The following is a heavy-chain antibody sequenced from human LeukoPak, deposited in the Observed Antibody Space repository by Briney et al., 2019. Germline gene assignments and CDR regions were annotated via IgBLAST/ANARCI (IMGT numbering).Heavy chain of an antibody. Sequence: GGSLRLSCAASGFTLGDNYMSWVRQAPGKGLEWVSLIYSAGDTFYSDSVRGRFTISRDNSKNTLYLQMNSLRAEDTAFYYCARDSSSFPNYFDLWGQGTLVTVSS. CDR2: IYSAGDT. D-gene: IGHD2/OR15-2a*01. CDR1: GFTLGDNY. CDR3: ARDSSSFPNYFDL. V-gene: IGHV3-53*01. J-gene: IGHJ4*02.